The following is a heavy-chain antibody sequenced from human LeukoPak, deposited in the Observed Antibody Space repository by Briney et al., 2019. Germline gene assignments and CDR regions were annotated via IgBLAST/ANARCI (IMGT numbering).Heavy chain of an antibody. CDR1: GGSISSYY. J-gene: IGHJ5*02. D-gene: IGHD3-16*01. Sequence: SETLSLTCTVSGGSISSYYWSWIRQPPGKGLEWIGYIYYSGSTNYNLSLKSRVTISVDTSKNQFSLKLSSVTAADTAVYYCARDFVFPKWFDPWGQGTLVTVSS. V-gene: IGHV4-59*01. CDR3: ARDFVFPKWFDP. CDR2: IYYSGST.